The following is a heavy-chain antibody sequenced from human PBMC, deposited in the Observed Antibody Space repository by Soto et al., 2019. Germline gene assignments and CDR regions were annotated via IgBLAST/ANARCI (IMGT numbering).Heavy chain of an antibody. V-gene: IGHV3-9*01. CDR2: INWDGYSI. Sequence: LACVASGFKFDDHVMHWVRQVPGKGLEWVGHINWDGYSIGYGDSVRGRFTISRDNAKNTLYLQMNSLRPEDTALYYCARSWSGSTSGRVDVWGRGTTVTVSS. J-gene: IGHJ6*02. CDR1: GFKFDDHV. CDR3: ARSWSGSTSGRVDV. D-gene: IGHD3-3*01.